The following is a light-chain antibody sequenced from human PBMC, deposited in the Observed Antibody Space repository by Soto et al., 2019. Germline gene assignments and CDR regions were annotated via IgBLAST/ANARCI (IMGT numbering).Light chain of an antibody. Sequence: QSVLTQPPSVSAAPGQNVTISCSGTSSNIGNNYVSWYQHFPGTAPRILIYDNDKRPSGIPDRFSGFKSGPSATLGITGLQTVDEADYYCGTWDTTLRVFYVFGSGTKGTVL. CDR2: DND. J-gene: IGLJ1*01. CDR3: GTWDTTLRVFYV. V-gene: IGLV1-51*01. CDR1: SSNIGNNY.